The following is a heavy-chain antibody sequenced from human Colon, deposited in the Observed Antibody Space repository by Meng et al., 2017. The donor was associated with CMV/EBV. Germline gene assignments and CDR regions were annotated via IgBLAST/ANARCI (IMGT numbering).Heavy chain of an antibody. J-gene: IGHJ4*02. D-gene: IGHD3-22*01. CDR1: GFIFSNYW. V-gene: IGHV3-7*03. CDR3: AKWDSSGYYLASTFDY. CDR2: INQDGSEK. Sequence: GESLKISCAASGFIFSNYWMSWVRQAPGKGLEWVANINQDGSEKFYVDSVKGRFTISRDNAKNSLYLQMNSLRAEDTAVYYCAKWDSSGYYLASTFDYWGQGTLVTVSS.